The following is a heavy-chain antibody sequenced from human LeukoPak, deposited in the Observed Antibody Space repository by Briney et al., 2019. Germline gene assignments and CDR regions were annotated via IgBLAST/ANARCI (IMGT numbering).Heavy chain of an antibody. D-gene: IGHD2-15*01. V-gene: IGHV3-23*01. CDR3: AKVNIDIAAPDLGYYYYMDV. CDR2: ISGSGGST. Sequence: AGGSLRLSCAASGFTFSSYAMSWVRQAPGKGLEWVSAISGSGGSTYYADSVKGRFTISRDNSKNTLYLQMNSLRAEDTAVYYCAKVNIDIAAPDLGYYYYMDVWGKGTTVTVSS. J-gene: IGHJ6*03. CDR1: GFTFSSYA.